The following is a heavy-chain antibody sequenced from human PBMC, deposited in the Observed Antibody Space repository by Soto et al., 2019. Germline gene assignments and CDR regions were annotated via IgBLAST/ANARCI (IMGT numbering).Heavy chain of an antibody. CDR2: IKYDGSEE. Sequence: SGGSLRLSCVVSGFTFSSVWMTWVRQAPGRGLECVANIKYDGSEEYYVDSVKGRFTISRDNAKNSLYLQMNSLRDEDSALYYCARIGLASSDVAAAGDFDSWGQGTLVTVS. V-gene: IGHV3-7*01. CDR1: GFTFSSVW. CDR3: ARIGLASSDVAAAGDFDS. D-gene: IGHD6-13*01. J-gene: IGHJ4*02.